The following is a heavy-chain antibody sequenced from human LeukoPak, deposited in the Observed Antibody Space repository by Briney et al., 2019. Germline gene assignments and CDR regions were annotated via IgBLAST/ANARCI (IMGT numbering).Heavy chain of an antibody. V-gene: IGHV4-39*01. J-gene: IGHJ5*02. Sequence: PSETLSLTCTVSGDSLSSSSYYWGWIRQPPGKGLEWIGSIFHSGTTYYNRALKSRVTISVDTSKNQFSLNLRFVTTTDTAVYYCARQALRIGSNNWFDPWGRGTLVTVSS. CDR2: IFHSGTT. CDR1: GDSLSSSSYY. D-gene: IGHD5-24*01. CDR3: ARQALRIGSNNWFDP.